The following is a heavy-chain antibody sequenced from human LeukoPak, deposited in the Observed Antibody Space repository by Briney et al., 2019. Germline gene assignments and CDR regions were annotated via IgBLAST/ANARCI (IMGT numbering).Heavy chain of an antibody. CDR1: GYTFTSYY. Sequence: ASVKVSCKSSGYTFTSYYMHWVRQAPGQGLGWMGIINPSGGSTSYAQKFQGRVTMTRDTSTSTVYMELSSQRSGDTAVYYCARDTRPAAAGTFGELDYWGQGTLVTVSS. CDR2: INPSGGST. D-gene: IGHD6-13*01. V-gene: IGHV1-46*01. CDR3: ARDTRPAAAGTFGELDY. J-gene: IGHJ4*02.